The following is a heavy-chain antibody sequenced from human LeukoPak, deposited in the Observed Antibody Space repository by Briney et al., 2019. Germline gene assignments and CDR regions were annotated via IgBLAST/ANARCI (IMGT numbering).Heavy chain of an antibody. D-gene: IGHD2-2*01. CDR2: VYYSGRT. V-gene: IGHV4-39*01. CDR3: ARLKVEYCSSTSCYGTLYYYYGMDV. J-gene: IGHJ6*02. CDR1: NASISSTSYC. Sequence: PSETLSLTCTVSNASISSTSYCWGWIRQSPGKGLEWIGNVYYSGRTYYNPSLKSRVTISVDTSKNQFSLKLSSVTAADTAVYYCARLKVEYCSSTSCYGTLYYYYGMDVWGQGTTVTVSS.